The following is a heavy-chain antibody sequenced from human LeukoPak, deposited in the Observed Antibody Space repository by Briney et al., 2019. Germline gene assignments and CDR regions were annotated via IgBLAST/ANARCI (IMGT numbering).Heavy chain of an antibody. CDR2: ISYDGSNK. CDR1: GFTFSSYG. J-gene: IGHJ3*02. D-gene: IGHD5-24*01. Sequence: GGSLRLSCAASGFTFSSYGMYWVRQAPGKGLEWVAVISYDGSNKYYADSVKGRFTISRDNSKNTLYLQMNSLRAEDTAVYYCAKGVRRDGYRSRLFRAFDIWGQGTMVTVSS. CDR3: AKGVRRDGYRSRLFRAFDI. V-gene: IGHV3-30*18.